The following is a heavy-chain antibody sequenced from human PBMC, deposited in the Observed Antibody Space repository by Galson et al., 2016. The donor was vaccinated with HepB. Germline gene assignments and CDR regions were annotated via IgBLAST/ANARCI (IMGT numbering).Heavy chain of an antibody. CDR1: EYTFRNYA. CDR2: ISTNSGST. D-gene: IGHD1-1*01. V-gene: IGHV1-18*04. Sequence: VKVSCKASEYTFRNYAMHWVRQAPGQGLEWMGWISTNSGSTNYAQKVQGRVTMTTDKSTRTVYMELRSLTSDDTAVYYCARDAEWNLDYWGQGTLVTVSS. CDR3: ARDAEWNLDY. J-gene: IGHJ4*02.